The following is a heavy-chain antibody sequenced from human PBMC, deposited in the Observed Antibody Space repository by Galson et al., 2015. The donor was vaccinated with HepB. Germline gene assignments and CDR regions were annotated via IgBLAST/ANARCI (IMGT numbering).Heavy chain of an antibody. CDR1: GFTFSSYS. D-gene: IGHD6-19*01. J-gene: IGHJ3*02. V-gene: IGHV3-21*01. CDR2: ISSSSSYI. CDR3: ARDYPRSVAGTFAFDI. Sequence: SLRLSCAASGFTFSSYSMNWVRQAPGKGLEWVSSISSSSSYIYYADSVKGRFTISRDNAKNSLYLQMNSLRAEDTAVYYCARDYPRSVAGTFAFDIWGQGTMVTVSS.